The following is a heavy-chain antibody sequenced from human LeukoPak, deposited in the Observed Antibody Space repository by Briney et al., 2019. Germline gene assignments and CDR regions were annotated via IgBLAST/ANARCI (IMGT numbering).Heavy chain of an antibody. CDR3: AKDGSDVVVPAYGMDV. J-gene: IGHJ6*02. CDR2: ISYDGSNK. D-gene: IGHD2-2*01. CDR1: GFTFSSYG. V-gene: IGHV3-30*18. Sequence: GGSLRLSCAASGFTFSSYGMHWVRQAPGKGLEWVAVISYDGSNKYYADSVKGRFTISRDNSKNTLYLQMNGLRAEDTAVYYCAKDGSDVVVPAYGMDVWGQGTTVTVSS.